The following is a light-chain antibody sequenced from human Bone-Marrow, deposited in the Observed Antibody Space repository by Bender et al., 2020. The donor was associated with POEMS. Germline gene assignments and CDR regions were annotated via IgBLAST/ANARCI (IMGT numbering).Light chain of an antibody. J-gene: IGLJ2*01. CDR2: EVT. CDR1: SSDVGAYNF. CDR3: SSYAGNNIVV. V-gene: IGLV2-8*01. Sequence: QSALTQPRSLSGSPGQSVTISCTGSSSDVGAYNFVSWYQQHPGNAPKLLIYEVTKRPSGVPDRFSGSKSGNTASLTVSGLQPEDEGDYYCSSYAGNNIVVFGGRTKLTVL.